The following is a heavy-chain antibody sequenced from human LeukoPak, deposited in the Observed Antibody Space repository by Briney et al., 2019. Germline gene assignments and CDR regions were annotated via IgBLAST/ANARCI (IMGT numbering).Heavy chain of an antibody. CDR2: IYYSGST. V-gene: IGHV4-30-4*01. CDR1: GGSISSGDYY. CDR3: ARDIWWSGTRMPLGI. J-gene: IGHJ3*02. Sequence: SETLSLTCTVSGGSISSGDYYWSWIRQPPGKGLEWIGYIYYSGSTYYNPSLKSRVTISVDTSKNQFSLKLSSVTAADTAVYYCARDIWWSGTRMPLGIWGQGTMVTVSS. D-gene: IGHD2-21*01.